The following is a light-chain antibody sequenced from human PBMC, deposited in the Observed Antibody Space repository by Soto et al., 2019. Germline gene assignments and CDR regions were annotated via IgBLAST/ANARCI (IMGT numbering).Light chain of an antibody. CDR3: SSYAGSNNYV. J-gene: IGLJ1*01. CDR2: EVS. V-gene: IGLV2-8*01. CDR1: STDVGGYPY. Sequence: QSALTQPPSASGSPGQSVTISCTGTSTDVGGYPYASWYQQHPGKAPKVIIAEVSKRPSGVPDRFSGSKSGNTASLTVSGLQAEDEADYYCSSYAGSNNYVFGTGTKLTVL.